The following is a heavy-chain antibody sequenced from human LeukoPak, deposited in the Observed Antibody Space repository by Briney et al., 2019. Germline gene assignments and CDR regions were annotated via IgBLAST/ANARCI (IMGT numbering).Heavy chain of an antibody. D-gene: IGHD2/OR15-2a*01. V-gene: IGHV3-48*01. J-gene: IGHJ6*03. CDR3: VRGEEYYVSDYYMDV. Sequence: GGSLRLSCAASGFTFHSYSINWVRQAPGKGLEWVSYISSTGTTIFYAHSVKGRFTISRDNARNSLSLQMNSLRADDTAVYYCVRGEEYYVSDYYMDVWGKGTTVTVSS. CDR2: ISSTGTTI. CDR1: GFTFHSYS.